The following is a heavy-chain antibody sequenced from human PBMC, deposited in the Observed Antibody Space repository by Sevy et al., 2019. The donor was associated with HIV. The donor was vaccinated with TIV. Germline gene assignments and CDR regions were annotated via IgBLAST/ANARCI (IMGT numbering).Heavy chain of an antibody. J-gene: IGHJ5*02. CDR3: ARVTWYTSGWYWFEP. V-gene: IGHV4-39*01. CDR2: IYYSGSP. Sequence: SETLSLTCTVSGGSISRSNYYWGWIRQPPGKGLEWIGSIYYSGSPYYKPSLKSRVTISVDTSKNQFSLKLSSVTAADTAVYYCARVTWYTSGWYWFEPWGQGTLVTVSS. D-gene: IGHD6-19*01. CDR1: GGSISRSNYY.